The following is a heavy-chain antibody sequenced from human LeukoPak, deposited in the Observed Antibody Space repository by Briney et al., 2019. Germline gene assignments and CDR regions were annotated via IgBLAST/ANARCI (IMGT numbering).Heavy chain of an antibody. CDR1: GFTLSDYY. CDR3: ARGYYYGSGSSPFDP. J-gene: IGHJ5*02. CDR2: ISSSGSTI. D-gene: IGHD3-10*01. V-gene: IGHV3-11*01. Sequence: GGSLRLSCAASGFTLSDYYMSWIRQAPGKGLEWVSYISSSGSTIYYADSVKGRFTISRDNAKNSLYLQMNSLGAKDTAVYYCARGYYYGSGSSPFDPWGQGTLVTVSS.